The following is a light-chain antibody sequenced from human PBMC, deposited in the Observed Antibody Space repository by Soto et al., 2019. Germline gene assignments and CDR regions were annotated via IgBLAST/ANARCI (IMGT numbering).Light chain of an antibody. CDR1: SSDVGGYNY. V-gene: IGLV2-8*01. CDR2: GVS. Sequence: QSALTQPPSASGSPGQSVTISCTGTSSDVGGYNYVSWYQQHPGKAPKLMIYGVSKRPSGVPDRFSGSKSGNTASLTVSGLQAEDEADYYCSSYVGSDNLVFGGGTKLT. J-gene: IGLJ2*01. CDR3: SSYVGSDNLV.